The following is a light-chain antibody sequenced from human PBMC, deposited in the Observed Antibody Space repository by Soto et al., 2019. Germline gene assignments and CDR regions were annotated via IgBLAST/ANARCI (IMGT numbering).Light chain of an antibody. V-gene: IGLV2-14*01. CDR3: NSYTYTNTDVV. Sequence: QSVLTQPASVSGSPGQSITISCTGTSSDVGGYNYVSWFQHHPGKAPKLLIYGVTNRPSGVSNRFSGSKSGNTASLTISGLQAEDEGDYYCNSYTYTNTDVVFGGGTKVTVL. CDR2: GVT. CDR1: SSDVGGYNY. J-gene: IGLJ2*01.